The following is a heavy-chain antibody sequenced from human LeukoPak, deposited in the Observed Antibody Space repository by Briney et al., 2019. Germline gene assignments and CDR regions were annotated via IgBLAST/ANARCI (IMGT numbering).Heavy chain of an antibody. CDR3: ARSGGHSFGLMDS. J-gene: IGHJ4*02. V-gene: IGHV1-2*02. CDR1: GYTFNDYY. CDR2: INPHSGDT. D-gene: IGHD5-18*01. Sequence: ASVKVSRKASGYTFNDYYMHWVRRAPGQAFEWMGWINPHSGDTKFAQKFHGRVTMTRDTSISTAYMELSSLKSDDTATYYCARSGGHSFGLMDSWGQGTLVTVSS.